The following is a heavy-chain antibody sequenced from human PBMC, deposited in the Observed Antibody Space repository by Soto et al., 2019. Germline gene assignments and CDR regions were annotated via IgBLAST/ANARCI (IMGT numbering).Heavy chain of an antibody. Sequence: ASVKVSCKASGYTFTGYYMHWVRQAPGQGLEWMGIINPSGGSTSYAQKFQGRVTMTRDTSTSTVYMELSSLRSEDTAVYYCARVTYPGNWFDPWGQGTLVTVSS. V-gene: IGHV1-46*01. CDR3: ARVTYPGNWFDP. CDR1: GYTFTGYY. J-gene: IGHJ5*02. CDR2: INPSGGST. D-gene: IGHD7-27*01.